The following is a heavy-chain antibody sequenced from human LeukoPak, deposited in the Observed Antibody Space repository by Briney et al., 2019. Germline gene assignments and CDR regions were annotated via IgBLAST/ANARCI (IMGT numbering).Heavy chain of an antibody. V-gene: IGHV1-18*01. J-gene: IGHJ6*03. D-gene: IGHD3-3*01. CDR1: GYTFLSYG. CDR2: ISAYDGNT. CDR3: ARDREKGQLRFLEWLRPNYYYMDV. Sequence: GGSVKVSCKGSGYTFLSYGFSWVRPAPGQGLEWMGWISAYDGNTKSAQKFQGRVTMTTDTSTSTAYMELRSLRSDDTAVYYCARDREKGQLRFLEWLRPNYYYMDVWGKGATVSVSS.